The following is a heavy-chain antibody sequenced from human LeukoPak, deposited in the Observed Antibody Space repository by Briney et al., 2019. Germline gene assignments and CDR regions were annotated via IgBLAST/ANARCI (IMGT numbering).Heavy chain of an antibody. V-gene: IGHV3-30*02. D-gene: IGHD3-10*02. J-gene: IGHJ6*04. CDR2: ISHHGTIK. CDR1: GFTLSDYG. Sequence: GGSLRLSCAVSGFTLSDYGMSWVSQAPGKGLKWVAFISHHGTIKNYADSVKGRVTISRDNAKNSLYLQMNSLRAEDTAVYYCAELGITMIGGVWGKGTTVTISS. CDR3: AELGITMIGGV.